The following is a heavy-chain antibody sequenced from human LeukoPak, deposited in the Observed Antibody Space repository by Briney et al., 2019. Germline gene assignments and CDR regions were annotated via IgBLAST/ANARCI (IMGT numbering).Heavy chain of an antibody. J-gene: IGHJ4*02. V-gene: IGHV3-23*01. CDR3: AKDGVMPTVTIDGYFDY. Sequence: GGSLRLSCAASGFSFTTYAMTWVRQAPGKGLEWVSTISGSGGITYYADSVKGRFTISRGNSKNTLYLHMNSLRAEDTAVYYCAKDGVMPTVTIDGYFDYWGQGTLVTVSS. CDR2: ISGSGGIT. D-gene: IGHD4-17*01. CDR1: GFSFTTYA.